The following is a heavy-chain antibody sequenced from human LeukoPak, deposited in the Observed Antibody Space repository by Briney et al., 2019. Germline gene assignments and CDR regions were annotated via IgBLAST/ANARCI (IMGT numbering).Heavy chain of an antibody. Sequence: GGSLRLSCAASGFTFNTYPMHWVRQAPGKGLKWVAVISADGSNKNYADSVKGRFAISRDNSWNTLYLQMNSLREEDTAVYYCARDAISRGSGAYCDCWGQGALVTVSS. CDR3: ARDAISRGSGAYCDC. CDR1: GFTFNTYP. D-gene: IGHD3-10*01. CDR2: ISADGSNK. V-gene: IGHV3-30*01. J-gene: IGHJ4*02.